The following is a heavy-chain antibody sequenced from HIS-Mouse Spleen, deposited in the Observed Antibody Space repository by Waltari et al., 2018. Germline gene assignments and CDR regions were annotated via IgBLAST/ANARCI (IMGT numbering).Heavy chain of an antibody. J-gene: IGHJ2*01. V-gene: IGHV4-39*07. CDR1: GGSISSSSYY. CDR3: AREIPYSSSWYDWYFDL. Sequence: QLQLQESGPGLVKPSETLSLTCTVSGGSISSSSYYWGWVRQPPGKGLEWIGSSYYSGGTYYNPSLNSRVTISVDTSKNQFSLKLSSVTAADTAVYYCAREIPYSSSWYDWYFDLWGRGTLVTVSS. CDR2: SYYSGGT. D-gene: IGHD6-13*01.